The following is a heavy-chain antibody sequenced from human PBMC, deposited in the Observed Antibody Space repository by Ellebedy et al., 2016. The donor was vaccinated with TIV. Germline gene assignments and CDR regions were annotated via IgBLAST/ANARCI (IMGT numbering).Heavy chain of an antibody. D-gene: IGHD1-26*01. CDR2: IIPSLNMA. CDR1: GGTFKNFA. CDR3: ATVSRWEAFDA. J-gene: IGHJ3*01. Sequence: SVEVSCXTSGGTFKNFAFNWVRQAPGQGLEWVGRIIPSLNMAQYAQKVQGRVTIAADKSTSTAYMELGSLRFEDTAVYYCATVSRWEAFDAWGQGTVVIVSS. V-gene: IGHV1-69*04.